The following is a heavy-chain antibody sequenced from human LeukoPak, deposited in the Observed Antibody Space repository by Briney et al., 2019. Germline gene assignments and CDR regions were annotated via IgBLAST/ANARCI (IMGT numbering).Heavy chain of an antibody. J-gene: IGHJ4*02. D-gene: IGHD3/OR15-3a*01. V-gene: IGHV3-73*01. CDR2: IGAKAGNYAT. CDR3: IGEYNLWTGLNY. CDR1: GFTFSGSG. Sequence: GGTLSLSCAASGFTFSGSGMHWVRQASGKGLEWVGRIGAKAGNYATVYAASVKGRFIVSRDDLKNTAYLQMNSLKTEDTAVYYCIGEYNLWTGLNYWGQGTRVTVAS.